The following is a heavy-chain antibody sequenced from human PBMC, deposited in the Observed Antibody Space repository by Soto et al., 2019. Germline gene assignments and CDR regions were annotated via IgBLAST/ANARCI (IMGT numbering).Heavy chain of an antibody. Sequence: QVQLVQSGAEVKKPGASVKVSCKASGYTFTSYGISWVRQAPGQGLEWMGGIGAYNGNTNYAQKLQGRVTMTTDTSTSTAYMELRSLRSDDTAVYYCARSTYDFWSGYYIAYYYYYMDVWGKGTTVTVSS. CDR1: GYTFTSYG. D-gene: IGHD3-3*01. J-gene: IGHJ6*03. CDR3: ARSTYDFWSGYYIAYYYYYMDV. CDR2: IGAYNGNT. V-gene: IGHV1-18*01.